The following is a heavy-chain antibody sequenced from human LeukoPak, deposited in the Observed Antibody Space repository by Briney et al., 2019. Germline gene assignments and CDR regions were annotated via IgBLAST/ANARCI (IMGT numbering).Heavy chain of an antibody. J-gene: IGHJ4*02. Sequence: PGGSLRLSCAASGFTFEDYAMHWVRQAPGKGLEWVSGISWNSGSIGYADSVKGRFTISRDNAKNSLYLQTNSLRAEDTALYYCAKDLYGDYDYYFDYWGQGTLVTVSS. D-gene: IGHD4-17*01. V-gene: IGHV3-9*01. CDR1: GFTFEDYA. CDR2: ISWNSGSI. CDR3: AKDLYGDYDYYFDY.